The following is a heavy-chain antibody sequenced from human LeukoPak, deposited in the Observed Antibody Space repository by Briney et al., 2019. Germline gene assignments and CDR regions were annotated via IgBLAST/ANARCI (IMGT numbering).Heavy chain of an antibody. CDR1: GFTFSSYW. V-gene: IGHV3-74*01. D-gene: IGHD4-23*01. J-gene: IGHJ4*02. Sequence: PGGSLRLSCAASGFTFSSYWMHWVRQAPGKGLVWVSRINSDGSSTSYADSVKGRFTISRDNAKNTLYLQMNSLRAEDTAVYYCARLRSYGGKRGIDYWGQGTLVAVYS. CDR2: INSDGSST. CDR3: ARLRSYGGKRGIDY.